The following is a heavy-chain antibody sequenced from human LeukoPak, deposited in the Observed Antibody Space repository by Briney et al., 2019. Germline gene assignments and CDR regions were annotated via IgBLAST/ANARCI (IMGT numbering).Heavy chain of an antibody. Sequence: SETLSLTCTVSGGSISNSRNYWAWIRQPPGRGLEWIGTIHYSGRTYYNPSLKSRVTISVDTSNNQFSLKLSSVTAADTAVYYCARQEVATIDYWGQGTLVTVSS. D-gene: IGHD2-15*01. CDR2: IHYSGRT. V-gene: IGHV4-39*01. CDR1: GGSISNSRNY. CDR3: ARQEVATIDY. J-gene: IGHJ4*02.